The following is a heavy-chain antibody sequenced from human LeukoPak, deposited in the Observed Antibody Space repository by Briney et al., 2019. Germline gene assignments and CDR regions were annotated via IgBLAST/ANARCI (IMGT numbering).Heavy chain of an antibody. D-gene: IGHD2-15*01. CDR2: ISWNSGSI. Sequence: GGSLRLSCAASGFTFDDYAMHWVRQAPGKGLEWVSGISWNSGSIGYADSVKGRFTISRDNAKNSLYLQMNSLRAEDTALYYCAKDMIKGYCSGGSCYSSYFDYWGQGTLVTVSS. CDR1: GFTFDDYA. J-gene: IGHJ4*02. V-gene: IGHV3-9*01. CDR3: AKDMIKGYCSGGSCYSSYFDY.